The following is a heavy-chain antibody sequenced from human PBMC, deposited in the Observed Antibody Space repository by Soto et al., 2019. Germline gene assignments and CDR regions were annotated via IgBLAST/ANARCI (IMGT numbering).Heavy chain of an antibody. CDR3: ARNSGSYPRGASMDV. CDR2: IYPGDSDT. CDR1: GYSFSTYW. D-gene: IGHD1-26*01. V-gene: IGHV5-51*01. J-gene: IGHJ6*02. Sequence: PGESLKISCKGSGYSFSTYWIGWVRQMPGKGLEWMGIIYPGDSDTRYSPSFQGQVTISADKSITTAYLQWSSLKASDTAMYYCARNSGSYPRGASMDVWGQGTTVTVSS.